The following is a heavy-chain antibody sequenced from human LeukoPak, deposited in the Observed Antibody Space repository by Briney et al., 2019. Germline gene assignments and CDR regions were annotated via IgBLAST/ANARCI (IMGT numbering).Heavy chain of an antibody. CDR2: INHSGST. D-gene: IGHD4-17*01. CDR1: VGSLGGYY. J-gene: IGHJ4*02. CDR3: ASGSYGDYAGRIAY. Sequence: PLETLSLTCVVYVGSLGGYYWCWIRQPPGTGREWIGEINHSGSTNYNPSLKSRVTISVDTSKNQFCLKLSSVTAADTAVYYCASGSYGDYAGRIAYWGQGTPVTVSS. V-gene: IGHV4-34*01.